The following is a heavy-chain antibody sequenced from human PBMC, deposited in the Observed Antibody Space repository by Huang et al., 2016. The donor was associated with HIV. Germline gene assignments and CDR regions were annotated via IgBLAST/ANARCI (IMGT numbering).Heavy chain of an antibody. D-gene: IGHD3-16*01. J-gene: IGHJ5*02. CDR2: INHVGNT. CDR1: GGSFSRYY. CDR3: AREVMISFGGPFDP. V-gene: IGHV4-34*01. Sequence: QVQLQQWGAGLLKPSETLSLTCAVYGGSFSRYYWNWIRQSPGKGLEWIGQINHVGNTNYNPSFESRVSRSVDTSKNQFSLKLNSVTGADTAMYYCAREVMISFGGPFDPWGQGTLVTVSS.